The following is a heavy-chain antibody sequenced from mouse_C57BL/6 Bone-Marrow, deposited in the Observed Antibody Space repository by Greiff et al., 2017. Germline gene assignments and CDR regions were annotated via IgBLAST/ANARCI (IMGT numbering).Heavy chain of an antibody. Sequence: VQLKQSGPGLVKPSQSLSLTCSVTGYSITSGYYWNWIRQFPGNKLEWMGYISYDGSNNYNPSLKNRISITRDTSKNQFFLKLNSVTTEDTATYYCARALMITTGYYYAMDYWGQGTSVTVSS. CDR2: ISYDGSN. J-gene: IGHJ4*01. CDR1: GYSITSGYY. D-gene: IGHD2-4*01. V-gene: IGHV3-6*01. CDR3: ARALMITTGYYYAMDY.